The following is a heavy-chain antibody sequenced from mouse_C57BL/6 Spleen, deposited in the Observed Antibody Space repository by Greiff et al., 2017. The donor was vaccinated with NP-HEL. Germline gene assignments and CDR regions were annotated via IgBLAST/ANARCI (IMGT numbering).Heavy chain of an antibody. CDR1: GYTFTSYW. CDR3: ARGSMDY. Sequence: VKLQQPGAELVKPGASVKLSCKASGYTFTSYWMQWVQQRPGQGLEWIGELDPSDSYTNYTQTFKGKATLTVDTATSTAYMQLSSLTSEDSAVYYCARGSMDYWGQGTSVTVSS. V-gene: IGHV1-50*01. CDR2: LDPSDSYT. J-gene: IGHJ4*01.